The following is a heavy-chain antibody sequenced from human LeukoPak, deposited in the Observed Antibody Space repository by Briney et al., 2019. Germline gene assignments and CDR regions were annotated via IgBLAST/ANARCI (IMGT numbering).Heavy chain of an antibody. CDR3: ASRTSPANSAVGVGYYLDH. J-gene: IGHJ4*02. Sequence: SETLSLTCAVSGVSFSAYYWSWIRQPPGKGLEWIGEINHSGTTNYNPSLKSRVTVSVDTSKNQFSLRLISVTAADTAVYYCASRTSPANSAVGVGYYLDHWGQGTLVTVSS. CDR2: INHSGTT. D-gene: IGHD1-26*01. CDR1: GVSFSAYY. V-gene: IGHV4-34*01.